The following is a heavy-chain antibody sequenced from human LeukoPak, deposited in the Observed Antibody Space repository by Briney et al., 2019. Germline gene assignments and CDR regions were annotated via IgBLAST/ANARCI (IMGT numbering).Heavy chain of an antibody. CDR1: GYTFTSYG. CDR3: ARGVDDFGDFCFDY. D-gene: IGHD4-17*01. CDR2: ISTYNGET. V-gene: IGHV1-18*01. Sequence: GASETVSCKASGYTFTSYGISWVRQVPAQGLEWMGWISTYNGETNYAEKVQGRVTLTTDTSTNTAYMEMRSLRSDDTAIYYCARGVDDFGDFCFDYWGRGTQVTVSS. J-gene: IGHJ4*02.